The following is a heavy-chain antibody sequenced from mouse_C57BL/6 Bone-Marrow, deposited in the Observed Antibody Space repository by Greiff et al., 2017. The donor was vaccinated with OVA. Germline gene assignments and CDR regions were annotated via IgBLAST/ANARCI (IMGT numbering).Heavy chain of an antibody. CDR3: ARDSLYGSSYGY. CDR2: IDPSDSYT. V-gene: IGHV1-69*01. D-gene: IGHD1-1*01. Sequence: QVQLQQPGAELVMPGASVKLSCKASGYTFTSYWMHWVKQRPGQGLEWIGEIDPSDSYTNYNQKFTGKSTLTVDKSSSTAYMQLSSLTSEDSAVYYCARDSLYGSSYGYWGQGTTLTVSS. CDR1: GYTFTSYW. J-gene: IGHJ2*01.